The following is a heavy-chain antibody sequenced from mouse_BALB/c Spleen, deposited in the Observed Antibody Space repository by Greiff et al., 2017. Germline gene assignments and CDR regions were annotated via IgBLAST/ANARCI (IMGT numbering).Heavy chain of an antibody. CDR2: ISSGSSTI. CDR3: ARGNPDYYAMDY. Sequence: EVQLVESGGGLVQPGGSRKLSCPASGFTFSSFGMHWVRQAPEKGLEWVAYISSGSSTIYYADTVKGRFTISRDNPKNTLFLQMTSLRSEDTAMYYCARGNPDYYAMDYWGQGTSVTVSS. CDR1: GFTFSSFG. D-gene: IGHD2-1*01. V-gene: IGHV5-17*02. J-gene: IGHJ4*01.